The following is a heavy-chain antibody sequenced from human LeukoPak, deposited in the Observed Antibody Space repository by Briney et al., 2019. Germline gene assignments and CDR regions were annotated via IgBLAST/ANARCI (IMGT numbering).Heavy chain of an antibody. D-gene: IGHD2-21*01. Sequence: TSETLSLTCTVSGGSISSGSYYWSWMRQPAGKGLEWIGRIYTSGSTNYNPSLKSRVTISVDTSKNQFSLKLSSVTAADTAVYYCARFHYCGGDCYAFDIWGQGTMVTVSS. J-gene: IGHJ3*02. CDR1: GGSISSGSYY. CDR2: IYTSGST. V-gene: IGHV4-61*02. CDR3: ARFHYCGGDCYAFDI.